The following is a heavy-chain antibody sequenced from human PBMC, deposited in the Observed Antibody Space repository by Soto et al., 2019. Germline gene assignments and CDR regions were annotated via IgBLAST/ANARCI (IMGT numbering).Heavy chain of an antibody. D-gene: IGHD3-22*01. J-gene: IGHJ6*02. Sequence: GASVKVSCKASGYTFTSYGISWVRQAPGQGLEWMGWIGAYNGNTNYAQKLQGRVTMTTDTSTSTAYMELRSLRSDDTAVYYCARYYYDSSGYYDYYYYGMDVWGQGTTVTVSS. CDR3: ARYYYDSSGYYDYYYYGMDV. V-gene: IGHV1-18*01. CDR1: GYTFTSYG. CDR2: IGAYNGNT.